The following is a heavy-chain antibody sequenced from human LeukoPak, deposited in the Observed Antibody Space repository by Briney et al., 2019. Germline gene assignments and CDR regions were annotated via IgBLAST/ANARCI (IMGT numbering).Heavy chain of an antibody. J-gene: IGHJ4*02. Sequence: GGSLRLSCAASGFTFSSYAMSWVRQAPGKGREWVSAISGSGGSTYYADSVKGRFTISRDNSKNTLYLQMNSLRAEDTAVYYCAKDSLHCSGGSCPWDYWGQGTLVTVSS. D-gene: IGHD2-15*01. CDR2: ISGSGGST. CDR3: AKDSLHCSGGSCPWDY. CDR1: GFTFSSYA. V-gene: IGHV3-23*01.